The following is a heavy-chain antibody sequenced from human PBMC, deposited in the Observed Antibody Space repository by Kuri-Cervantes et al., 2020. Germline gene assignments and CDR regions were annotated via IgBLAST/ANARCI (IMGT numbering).Heavy chain of an antibody. D-gene: IGHD1-26*01. CDR2: IIPIFGTA. CDR1: GGTFSSYA. J-gene: IGHJ3*02. CDR3: ARDRVPVRSGSYSDAFDI. V-gene: IGHV1-69*06. Sequence: SVKVSCKASGGTFSSYAISWVRQAPGQGLEWMGGIIPIFGTANYAQKFQGRVTITADKSTSTAYMELSSLRSEDTAVYSCARDRVPVRSGSYSDAFDIWGQGTMVTVSS.